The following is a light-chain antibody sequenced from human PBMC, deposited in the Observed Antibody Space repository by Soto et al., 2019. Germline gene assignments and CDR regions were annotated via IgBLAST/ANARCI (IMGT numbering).Light chain of an antibody. Sequence: QSALTQPASVSGSPGQSITISCTGTCSDVGGYNYVSWYQQHPGKAPKLMIYDVSNRPSGVSNRFSGSKSGNTASLTISGLQAEDEDDYYCSSYTSSSTVVFGGGTKLTVL. CDR3: SSYTSSSTVV. CDR1: CSDVGGYNY. CDR2: DVS. J-gene: IGLJ2*01. V-gene: IGLV2-14*01.